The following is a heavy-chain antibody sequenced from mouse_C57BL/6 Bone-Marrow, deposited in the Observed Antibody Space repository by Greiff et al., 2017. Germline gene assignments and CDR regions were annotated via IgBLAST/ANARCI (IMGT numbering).Heavy chain of an antibody. V-gene: IGHV1-81*01. D-gene: IGHD2-1*01. CDR2: IYPRSGNT. CDR3: ARGGNYYAMDY. J-gene: IGHJ4*01. Sequence: QVQLQQSGAELARPGASVKLSCKASGYTFTSYGISWVKQSTGQGLEWIGEIYPRSGNTYYNEKFKGKATLTADKSSSTAYMELRSLTSEDSAVYFCARGGNYYAMDYWGQGTSVTVSS. CDR1: GYTFTSYG.